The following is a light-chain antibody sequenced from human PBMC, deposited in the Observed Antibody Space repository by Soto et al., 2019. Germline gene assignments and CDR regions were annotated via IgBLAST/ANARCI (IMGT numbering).Light chain of an antibody. V-gene: IGKV3-15*01. CDR1: QSVSSSY. J-gene: IGKJ1*01. Sequence: EIVMTQSPATLSVSPGERATLSCRASQSVSSSYLAWYQQKPGQAPRLLIYGASTRDTGIPARFSGSGSGTECTLPISSLQSEDFEVYYCQKFNKWPWTFGQGTKVDIK. CDR2: GAS. CDR3: QKFNKWPWT.